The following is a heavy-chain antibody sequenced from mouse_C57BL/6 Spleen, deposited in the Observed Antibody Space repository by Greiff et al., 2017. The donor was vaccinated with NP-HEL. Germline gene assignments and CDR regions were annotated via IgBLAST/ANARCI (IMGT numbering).Heavy chain of an antibody. Sequence: QVQLKQSGTELVKPGASVKLSCKASGYTFTSYWMHWVKQRPGQGLEWIGNINPSNGGTNYNEKFKSKATLTVDKSSSTAYMQRSSLTSEDSAVYYCAREGVYDGYYDWYFDVWGTGTTVTVSS. V-gene: IGHV1-53*01. D-gene: IGHD2-3*01. CDR1: GYTFTSYW. J-gene: IGHJ1*03. CDR3: AREGVYDGYYDWYFDV. CDR2: INPSNGGT.